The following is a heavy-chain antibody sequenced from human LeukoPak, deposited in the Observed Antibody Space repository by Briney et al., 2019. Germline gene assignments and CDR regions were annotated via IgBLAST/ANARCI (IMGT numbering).Heavy chain of an antibody. J-gene: IGHJ4*02. V-gene: IGHV3-74*01. CDR3: ARDRGPAVMDY. D-gene: IGHD2-2*03. CDR2: INGDGSTI. Sequence: PGGSLRLSCVASGFTFSSYWMHWVRQAPGKGLVWVSRINGDGSTINYADSVKGRFTISRDNAKNTLYLQMNSLRAEDTAVYYCARDRGPAVMDYWGQGTLVTVSS. CDR1: GFTFSSYW.